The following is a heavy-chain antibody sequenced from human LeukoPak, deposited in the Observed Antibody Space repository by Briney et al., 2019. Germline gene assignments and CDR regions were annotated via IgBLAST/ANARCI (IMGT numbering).Heavy chain of an antibody. J-gene: IGHJ4*02. CDR1: GFTFDDYA. CDR2: ISWNSGSI. V-gene: IGHV3-9*01. Sequence: GGSLRLSCAASGFTFDDYAMHWVRQAPGKGLEWVSGISWNSGSIGYADSVKGRFTISRDNAKNSLYLQMNSLRAEDTALYYCAKDNYWGQGTLVTVSS. CDR3: AKDNY.